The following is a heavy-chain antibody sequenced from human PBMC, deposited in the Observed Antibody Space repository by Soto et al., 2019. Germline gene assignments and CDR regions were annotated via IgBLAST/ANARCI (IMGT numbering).Heavy chain of an antibody. Sequence: QLQLQESGPGLVKPSETLSLTCTVSGGSISSSSYYWGWIRQPPGKGLEWIGSIYYSGSTYYNPSLKSRVTMSVDTSKNQFSLKLSSVTAADTAVYYCARLGLGTGSFDYWGQGTLVTVSS. CDR1: GGSISSSSYY. J-gene: IGHJ4*02. V-gene: IGHV4-39*01. CDR2: IYYSGST. D-gene: IGHD1-1*01. CDR3: ARLGLGTGSFDY.